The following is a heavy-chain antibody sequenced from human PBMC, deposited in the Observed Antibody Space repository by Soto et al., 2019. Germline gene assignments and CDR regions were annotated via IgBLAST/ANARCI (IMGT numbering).Heavy chain of an antibody. V-gene: IGHV4-38-2*02. Sequence: SETLSLTCSVSGYSISGPSYWAWIRQPPGKGPEWIASIYHGGTTFYNPSLKSRITISVDTSNNQFSLKLTSVTAADTAVYYCAKVHVMVVAGSTFDYWGHGTLVTVSS. D-gene: IGHD2-21*02. CDR3: AKVHVMVVAGSTFDY. CDR1: GYSISGPSY. J-gene: IGHJ4*01. CDR2: IYHGGTT.